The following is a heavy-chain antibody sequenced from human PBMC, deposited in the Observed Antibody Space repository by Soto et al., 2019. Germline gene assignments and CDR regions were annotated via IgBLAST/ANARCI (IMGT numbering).Heavy chain of an antibody. V-gene: IGHV3-23*01. CDR2: ISGST. Sequence: GGSLRLSCAASGFTFSSYAMSWVRQAPGKGLEWVSTISGSTYFADSVKGRFTISRDNSKNTLYLQMNSLGAEDTAVYYCAKARAEYSSGKDGFDIWGQGTMVTVSS. CDR3: AKARAEYSSGKDGFDI. D-gene: IGHD6-19*01. J-gene: IGHJ3*02. CDR1: GFTFSSYA.